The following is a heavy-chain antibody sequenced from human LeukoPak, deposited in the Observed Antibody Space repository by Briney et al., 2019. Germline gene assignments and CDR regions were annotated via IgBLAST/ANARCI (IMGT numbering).Heavy chain of an antibody. D-gene: IGHD1-26*01. CDR3: AKHGPVPGVGYFAFDY. Sequence: GRSLRLSCAASGFTLSRYGMHWVRQAPGKGLEWVADIWSDGNNKYYADSVKGRFTISGDNSKNTLYLQMNSLRAEDTAVYYCAKHGPVPGVGYFAFDYWGQGTLVAVSS. J-gene: IGHJ4*02. CDR1: GFTLSRYG. V-gene: IGHV3-33*06. CDR2: IWSDGNNK.